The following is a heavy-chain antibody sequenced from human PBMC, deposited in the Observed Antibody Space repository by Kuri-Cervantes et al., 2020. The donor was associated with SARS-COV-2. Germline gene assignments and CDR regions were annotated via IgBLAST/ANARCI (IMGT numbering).Heavy chain of an antibody. J-gene: IGHJ6*03. Sequence: GSLRLSCAASGFTFSYYWSWIRQPAGKGLEWIGRIYTSGSTNYNPSLKSRLTISVDTSKNQFSLKLSSVTAADTAVYYCAGFYYYDSSGFVANYYYMDVWGKGTTVTVSS. CDR1: GFTFSYY. CDR3: AGFYYYDSSGFVANYYYMDV. D-gene: IGHD3-22*01. V-gene: IGHV4-4*07. CDR2: IYTSGST.